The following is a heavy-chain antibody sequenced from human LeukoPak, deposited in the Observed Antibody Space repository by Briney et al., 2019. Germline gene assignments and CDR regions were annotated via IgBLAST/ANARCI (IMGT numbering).Heavy chain of an antibody. CDR1: GFAFSGYD. V-gene: IGHV3-13*01. D-gene: IGHD2-21*02. CDR3: TRVGLRGVTGDYHALDV. CDR2: ILASGGT. Sequence: GGSLRLSCAASGFAFSGYDMHWVRQVTGKGLEWVSAILASGGTFYADSVKGRFTISRTNAESSLYLQMSSLRAGDTAVYYCTRVGLRGVTGDYHALDVWGQGTTVTVSS. J-gene: IGHJ6*02.